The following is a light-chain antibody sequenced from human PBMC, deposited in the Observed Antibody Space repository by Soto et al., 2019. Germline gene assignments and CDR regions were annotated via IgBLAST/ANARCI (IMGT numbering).Light chain of an antibody. Sequence: DIPMTQSPSSLSASVGDRVTITCRARQSIRSYLLWYQQKPGQAPKLLIYAPSSLQSGVPSRFSGSGSVTDFTLTISSLQPEDFATYYCQQSYSTPYTFGQGTKLEIK. CDR2: APS. CDR1: QSIRSY. V-gene: IGKV1-39*01. CDR3: QQSYSTPYT. J-gene: IGKJ2*01.